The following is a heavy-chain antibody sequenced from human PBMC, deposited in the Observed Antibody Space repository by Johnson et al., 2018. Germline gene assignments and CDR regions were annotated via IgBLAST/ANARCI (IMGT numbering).Heavy chain of an antibody. D-gene: IGHD1-26*01. V-gene: IGHV1-69*04. CDR1: GGTFSSYT. CDR3: ARDSGGSYYGDFQH. J-gene: IGHJ1*01. CDR2: IIPILVIA. Sequence: QVQLVQSGAEVKKPGSSVKVSCKASGGTFSSYTISWVRQAPGPGLEWMGRIIPILVIANSAQQCQGGVTITEDKSTSTACMELSSLRSEDTAVYYCARDSGGSYYGDFQHWGQGTLVTVSS.